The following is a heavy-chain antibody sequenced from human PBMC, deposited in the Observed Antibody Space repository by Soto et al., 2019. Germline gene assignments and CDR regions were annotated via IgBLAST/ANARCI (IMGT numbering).Heavy chain of an antibody. CDR3: ASTDYCSVIDPDD. V-gene: IGHV3-30-3*01. Sequence: QVQLVESGGGVVQPGRSLRLSCTASGFTFSSYAMHWVRQAPGKGLEWVAVISYDGSNKYYADSVKGRFTISRDNSKNTRFLQMNSLRAEDTAVYFCASTDYCSVIDPDDWGQGTLVTVSS. CDR1: GFTFSSYA. CDR2: ISYDGSNK. J-gene: IGHJ4*02. D-gene: IGHD3-10*01.